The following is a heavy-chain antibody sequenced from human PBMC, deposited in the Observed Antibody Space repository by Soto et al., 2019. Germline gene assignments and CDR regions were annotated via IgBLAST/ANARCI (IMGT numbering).Heavy chain of an antibody. D-gene: IGHD2-2*02. J-gene: IGHJ4*02. CDR2: FSGSGGIT. V-gene: IGHV3-23*01. CDR3: AKDRDPFCSSTSCNTVY. CDR1: GFTFSSYA. Sequence: GGSLRLSCAASGFTFSSYAMSWVRQAPGKGLEWVSTFSGSGGITYYADSVRGRFTISRDNSKNTLYLQMNSLRAEDTAVYYCAKDRDPFCSSTSCNTVYWGQGTLVTVSS.